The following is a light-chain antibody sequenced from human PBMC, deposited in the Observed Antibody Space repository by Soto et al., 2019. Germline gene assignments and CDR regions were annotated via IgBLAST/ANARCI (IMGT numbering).Light chain of an antibody. V-gene: IGLV2-14*03. J-gene: IGLJ3*02. CDR2: EVT. Sequence: QSALTQPASVSGSPGQSITISCTGTSSDVGGYNYVSWYQQHPDKAPKLIIYEVTNRPSGVSNRFPGSKSGNTASLTISGLQADDEGDYYCSSYTSNSTPVVFGGGTKLTVL. CDR1: SSDVGGYNY. CDR3: SSYTSNSTPVV.